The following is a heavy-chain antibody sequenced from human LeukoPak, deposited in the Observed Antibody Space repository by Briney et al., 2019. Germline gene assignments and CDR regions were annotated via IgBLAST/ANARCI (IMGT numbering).Heavy chain of an antibody. CDR3: AKLHAVWFGEFQLDY. CDR2: ISGSGGST. J-gene: IGHJ4*02. V-gene: IGHV3-23*01. Sequence: GGSLRLSCAASGFTFSSYSMNWVRQAPGKGLEWVSAISGSGGSTYYADPVKGRSTISRDNSKNTLYLQMNSLRAEDTAVYYYAKLHAVWFGEFQLDYWGQGTLVTVSS. D-gene: IGHD3-10*01. CDR1: GFTFSSYS.